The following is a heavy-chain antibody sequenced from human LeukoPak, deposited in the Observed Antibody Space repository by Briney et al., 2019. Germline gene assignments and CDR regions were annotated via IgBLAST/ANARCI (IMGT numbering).Heavy chain of an antibody. D-gene: IGHD4-11*01. CDR2: ISSSGSTI. Sequence: GGSLRLSCAASGFTFSSYEMNWVRQAPGKGLEWASYISSSGSTIYYADSVKGRFTISRDNAKNSLYLQMNSLRAEDTAVYYCARMDYSFYDYWGQGTLVTVSS. V-gene: IGHV3-48*03. CDR1: GFTFSSYE. J-gene: IGHJ4*02. CDR3: ARMDYSFYDY.